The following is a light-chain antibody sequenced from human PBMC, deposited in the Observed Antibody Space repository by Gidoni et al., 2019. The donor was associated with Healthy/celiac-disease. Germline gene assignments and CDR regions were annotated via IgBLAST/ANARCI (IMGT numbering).Light chain of an antibody. CDR2: LGS. CDR1: QSLLHSNGYNY. V-gene: IGKV2-28*01. J-gene: IGKJ2*01. CDR3: MQALQTPH. Sequence: DIVMTQSPLSLPVTPGEPASISCRSSQSLLHSNGYNYLDWYLQKPGQSPQLLIYLGSNRASGVPDRFSGSGSGTDFTLKISRVEAEDVGVYYCMQALQTPHFXQXTKLXIK.